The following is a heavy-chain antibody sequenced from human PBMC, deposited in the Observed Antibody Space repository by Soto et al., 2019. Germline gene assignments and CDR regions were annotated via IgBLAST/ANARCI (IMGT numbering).Heavy chain of an antibody. V-gene: IGHV1-2*02. CDR3: ARDTPPLHSQSFDH. J-gene: IGHJ4*02. D-gene: IGHD2-15*01. CDR1: GYNFIGYF. Sequence: ASVKVSCKASGYNFIGYFIHWVRQAPGQGPEWMGWINSNSGGTMYAEKFQGRVTMTRDASIRVVYLELSGLTSDDTAVYYCARDTPPLHSQSFDHWGQGALVTVSS. CDR2: INSNSGGT.